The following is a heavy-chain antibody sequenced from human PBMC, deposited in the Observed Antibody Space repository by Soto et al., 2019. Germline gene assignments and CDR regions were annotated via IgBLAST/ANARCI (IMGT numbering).Heavy chain of an antibody. CDR3: ARHIDILTGLLGWFDP. Sequence: SETLSLTCTVSGGSISSYYWSWIRQPPGKGLEWIGYIYYSGSTNYNPSLKSRVTISVDTSKNQFSLKLSSVTAADTAVYYCARHIDILTGLLGWFDPWGQGTLVTVSS. V-gene: IGHV4-59*08. CDR1: GGSISSYY. D-gene: IGHD3-9*01. CDR2: IYYSGST. J-gene: IGHJ5*02.